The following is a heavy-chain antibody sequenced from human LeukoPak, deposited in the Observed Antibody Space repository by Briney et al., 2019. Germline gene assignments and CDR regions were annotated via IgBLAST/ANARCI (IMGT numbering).Heavy chain of an antibody. CDR1: GGSISYY. V-gene: IGHV4-59*08. Sequence: SETLSLTCTVSGGSISYYWSWIRQPPGKGLEWIAYISDIGSINYNPSLKSRVTISLDTSKNQFPLKLSSVTAADTAVYYCAGHHPRNTVDFWGQGTLVTVSS. CDR2: ISDIGSI. CDR3: AGHHPRNTVDF. J-gene: IGHJ4*02. D-gene: IGHD2/OR15-2a*01.